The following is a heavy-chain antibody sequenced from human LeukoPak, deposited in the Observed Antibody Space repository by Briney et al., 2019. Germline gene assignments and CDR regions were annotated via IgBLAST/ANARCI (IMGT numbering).Heavy chain of an antibody. CDR3: ARDWFHAIDY. CDR2: ISSDGSNR. D-gene: IGHD2/OR15-2a*01. J-gene: IGHJ4*02. V-gene: IGHV3-30*04. Sequence: GGSLRLSCAASGFTFSSHTMYWVHQAPGKGLEWVAVISSDGSNRYYADSVKGRFTISRDNAKNTLYLQMNSLRAEDTAVYYCARDWFHAIDYWGQGTLVTVSS. CDR1: GFTFSSHT.